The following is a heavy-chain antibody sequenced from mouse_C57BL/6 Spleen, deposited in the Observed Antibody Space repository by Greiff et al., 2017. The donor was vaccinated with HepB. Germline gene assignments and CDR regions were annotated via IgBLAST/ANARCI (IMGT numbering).Heavy chain of an antibody. CDR1: GFNIKDDY. CDR2: IDPENGDT. V-gene: IGHV14-4*01. J-gene: IGHJ1*03. D-gene: IGHD1-1*01. CDR3: TTITTVVATDWYFDV. Sequence: EVKLQQSGAELVRPGASVKLSCTASGFNIKDDYMHWVKQRPEQGLEWIGWIDPENGDTEYASKFQGKATITADTSSNTAYLQLSSLTSEDTAVYYCTTITTVVATDWYFDVWGTGTTVTVSS.